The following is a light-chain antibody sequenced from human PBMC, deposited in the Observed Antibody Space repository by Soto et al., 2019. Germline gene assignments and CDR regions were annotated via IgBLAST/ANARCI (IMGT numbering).Light chain of an antibody. CDR1: QSVSRRR. CDR2: GAS. Sequence: EILLTQSPGTLSFSPGERATLSCRASQSVSRRRLALHQQKAGQAPRFLIYGASTRPTVIPDMFSGSGSGTDFTITISRLEPEDFAVYYCQQYGSSLIFGQGTRLEIK. J-gene: IGKJ5*01. CDR3: QQYGSSLI. V-gene: IGKV3-20*01.